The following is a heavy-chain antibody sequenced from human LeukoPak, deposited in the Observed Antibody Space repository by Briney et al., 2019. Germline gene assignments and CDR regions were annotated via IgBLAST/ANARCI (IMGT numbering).Heavy chain of an antibody. CDR2: ISGGGDIT. CDR3: VREDTPATANY. D-gene: IGHD2-21*02. V-gene: IGHV3-23*01. J-gene: IGHJ4*02. Sequence: TGGSLRLSCAASGFNFANHAMSWVRQPAGKGLDWVSAISGGGDITYYADSVKGRFTISRDNSKDTLFLQMHSLRPGDTAVYYCVREDTPATANYWGQGTLVTISS. CDR1: GFNFANHA.